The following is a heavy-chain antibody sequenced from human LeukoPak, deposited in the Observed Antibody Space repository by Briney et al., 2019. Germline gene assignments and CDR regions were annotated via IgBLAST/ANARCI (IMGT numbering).Heavy chain of an antibody. CDR2: INWNSDSI. J-gene: IGHJ4*02. CDR1: GFTFDDHA. CDR3: VTNPPGIAVAGVGYFDY. D-gene: IGHD6-19*01. V-gene: IGHV3-9*01. Sequence: PGGSLRLSCAASGFTFDDHAMHWVRQAPGKGLEWVAGINWNSDSIGYADSVKGRFTISRDSAKNSLDLQMNSLRAEDTALYYCVTNPPGIAVAGVGYFDYWGQGTLVTVSS.